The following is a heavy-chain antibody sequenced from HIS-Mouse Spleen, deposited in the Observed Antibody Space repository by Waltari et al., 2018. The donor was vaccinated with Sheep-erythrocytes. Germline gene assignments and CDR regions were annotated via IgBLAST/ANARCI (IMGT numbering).Heavy chain of an antibody. CDR3: AKGMGIAAEDQAPGRYF. Sequence: QVQLVESGGGVVQPGRSLRLSCAASGFTFSSYGMHWVRQAPVKGMEWVAVISYDGSNKYYADSVKGRFTISRDNSKNTLYLQMNSLRAEDTAVYYCAKGMGIAAEDQAPGRYF. CDR2: ISYDGSNK. D-gene: IGHD6-13*01. CDR1: GFTFSSYG. V-gene: IGHV3-30*18. J-gene: IGHJ2*01.